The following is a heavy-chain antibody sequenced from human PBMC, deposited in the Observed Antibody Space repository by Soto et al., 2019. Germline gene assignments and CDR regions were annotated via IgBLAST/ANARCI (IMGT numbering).Heavy chain of an antibody. CDR1: GGSVSSGSYY. CDR3: ARDTDYGGNSEGMDV. CDR2: IYYSGST. J-gene: IGHJ6*02. D-gene: IGHD4-17*01. Sequence: QVQLQESGPGLVKPSETLSLTCTVSGGSVSSGSYYWRWIRQPPGKGLEWIGYIYYSGSTNYNPSLKSRVTISVDTSKNQFSLKLSSVTAADTAVYYCARDTDYGGNSEGMDVWGQGTTVTVSS. V-gene: IGHV4-61*01.